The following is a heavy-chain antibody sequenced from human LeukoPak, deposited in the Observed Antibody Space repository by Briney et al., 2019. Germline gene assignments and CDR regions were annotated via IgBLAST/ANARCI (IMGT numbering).Heavy chain of an antibody. V-gene: IGHV3-73*01. D-gene: IGHD1-1*01. CDR3: TSWGSDLERPYY. CDR1: GFTVSSNS. Sequence: GGSLRLSCTVSGFTVSSNSMSWVRQASGKGLEWVGRIRSKANSYATAYAASVKGRFTISRDDSKNTAYLQMNSLKTEDTAVYYCTSWGSDLERPYYWGQGTLVTVSS. J-gene: IGHJ4*02. CDR2: IRSKANSYAT.